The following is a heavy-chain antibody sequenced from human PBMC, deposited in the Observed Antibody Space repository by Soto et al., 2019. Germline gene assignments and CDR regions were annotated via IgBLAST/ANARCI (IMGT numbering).Heavy chain of an antibody. CDR2: IYYSGST. D-gene: IGHD1-26*01. Sequence: XETLSLTCTVSGGSFSSGGYYWSWIRQPPGKGLEWIGYIYYSGSTNYNPSLKSRVTISVDTSKNQFSLKLSSVTAADTAVYYCARTLIVGANNGYRDAFDIWGQGTMVTVSS. CDR3: ARTLIVGANNGYRDAFDI. V-gene: IGHV4-61*08. J-gene: IGHJ3*02. CDR1: GGSFSSGGYY.